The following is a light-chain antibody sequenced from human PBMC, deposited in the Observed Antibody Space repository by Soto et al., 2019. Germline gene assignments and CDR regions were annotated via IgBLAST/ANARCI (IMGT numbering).Light chain of an antibody. J-gene: IGKJ5*01. CDR1: QSVSTK. Sequence: EILMTQSPATLSVSPGETATLSCRASQSVSTKLAWYQQKPGQAPRLLIYGASSRATGIPDRFSGSGSGTDFTLTISRLEPEDFAVYYCPQYGSSPIPFGQGTRLEN. CDR3: PQYGSSPIP. V-gene: IGKV3-20*01. CDR2: GAS.